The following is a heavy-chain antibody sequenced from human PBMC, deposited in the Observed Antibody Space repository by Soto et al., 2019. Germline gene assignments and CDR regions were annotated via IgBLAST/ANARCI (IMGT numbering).Heavy chain of an antibody. V-gene: IGHV3-33*03. CDR3: ARWSNHKVVDP. D-gene: IGHD2-8*02. Sequence: QEQLVESGGGVVQPGMSLRLSCEGSGFTFRRHGMHWVRQSPGKGLEWLAVIWYDGSEQYYADSVKGRFTISRDNSKNMLYLQLNTLTVADTAVYYSARWSNHKVVDPWGQGTMVTVS. CDR2: IWYDGSEQ. CDR1: GFTFRRHG. J-gene: IGHJ5*02.